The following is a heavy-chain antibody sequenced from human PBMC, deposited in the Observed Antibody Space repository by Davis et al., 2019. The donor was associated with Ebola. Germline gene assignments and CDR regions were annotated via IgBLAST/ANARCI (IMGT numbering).Heavy chain of an antibody. CDR2: ISYDGGKE. V-gene: IGHV3-30*18. CDR1: GFTFSSYA. D-gene: IGHD6-19*01. J-gene: IGHJ3*01. Sequence: GESLKISCAASGFTFSSYAMNWVRQAPGKGLEWVALISYDGGKEYYADSVKGRFTISRDNSKNTLHLQMNSLRVEDTAIYYCAKDTSNVWFDVWGQGTMVTVSS. CDR3: AKDTSNVWFDV.